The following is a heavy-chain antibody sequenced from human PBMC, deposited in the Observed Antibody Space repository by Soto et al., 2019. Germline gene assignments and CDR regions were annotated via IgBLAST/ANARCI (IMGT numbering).Heavy chain of an antibody. D-gene: IGHD3-22*01. Sequence: PSETLSLTCSVSGGSVTLTSYYWGWIRQPPGKGLEWIGNVYYSGSTNYNPSLKSRVTISVDTSKNQFSLRLKSVTAADTAVYYCASDYSGYSADPEYYGVEVWGQGATVTVSS. CDR1: GGSVTLTSYY. CDR2: VYYSGST. J-gene: IGHJ6*02. V-gene: IGHV4-39*01. CDR3: ASDYSGYSADPEYYGVEV.